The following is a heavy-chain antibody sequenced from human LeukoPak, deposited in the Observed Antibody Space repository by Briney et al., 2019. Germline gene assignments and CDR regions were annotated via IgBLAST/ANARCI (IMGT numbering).Heavy chain of an antibody. CDR1: GDSISSGGFY. J-gene: IGHJ5*02. D-gene: IGHD1-14*01. CDR2: IYYSGST. V-gene: IGHV4-31*03. CDR3: ARAGGCSKTEFDP. Sequence: PSETLSLTCTVSGDSISSGGFYWSWIRQHPGKGLEWIGYIYYSGSTFYNPSLKSRVTISVDTSKNQFSLKLSSVTAADTAVYYCARAGGCSKTEFDPWGQGTLVTVSS.